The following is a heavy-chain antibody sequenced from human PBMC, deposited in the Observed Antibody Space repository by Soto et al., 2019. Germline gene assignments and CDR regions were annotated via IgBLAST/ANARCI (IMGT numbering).Heavy chain of an antibody. D-gene: IGHD6-19*01. J-gene: IGHJ5*02. CDR1: GFTFTTYL. Sequence: GGSLKLSRSASGFTFTTYLMTSVRQAPGKGLEWVAHINQDESEKYYVDSVEGRFTISRDNAKDSLYLQMTSLRVEDSAVYFCARQLGWGRFDTWGQGTLVTVSS. CDR2: INQDESEK. CDR3: ARQLGWGRFDT. V-gene: IGHV3-7*05.